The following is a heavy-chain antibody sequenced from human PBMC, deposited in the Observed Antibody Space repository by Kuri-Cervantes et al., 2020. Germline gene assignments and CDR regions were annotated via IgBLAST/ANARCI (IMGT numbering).Heavy chain of an antibody. CDR3: ARDLAVAGVFQH. Sequence: SLKISCAASGFTFSSYAMSWVRQAPGKGLEWVSGISWNSGSIGYADSVKGRFTISRDNAKNSPYLQMNSLRAEDTAVYYCARDLAVAGVFQHWGQGTLVTVSS. D-gene: IGHD6-19*01. V-gene: IGHV3-9*01. CDR2: ISWNSGSI. CDR1: GFTFSSYA. J-gene: IGHJ1*01.